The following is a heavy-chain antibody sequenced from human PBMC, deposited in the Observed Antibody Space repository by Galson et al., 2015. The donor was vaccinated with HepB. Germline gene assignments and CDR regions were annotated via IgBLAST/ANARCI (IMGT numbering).Heavy chain of an antibody. CDR1: GYTFPSYG. CDR3: ARFIQQLCDY. V-gene: IGHV1-18*04. D-gene: IGHD6-13*01. CDR2: TSAYNTDT. J-gene: IGHJ4*02. Sequence: SVKVSCKASGYTFPSYGITWVRQAPGQGLEWMGWTSAYNTDTNYAQKFQGRVTMTTDTSTTTAYMELRSLRSDDTAVYYCARFIQQLCDYWGQGTLVTVSS.